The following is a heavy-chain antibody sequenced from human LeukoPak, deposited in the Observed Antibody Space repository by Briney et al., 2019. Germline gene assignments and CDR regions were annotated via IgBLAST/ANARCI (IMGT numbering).Heavy chain of an antibody. Sequence: PSETLSLTCAVYGGSFSGYYWSWIRQPPGKGLEWIGEINHSGSTNYNPSLKSRVTISVDTSKNQFSLKLSSVTAADTAVYYCARERSIAGWFDPWGQGTLVTVSS. CDR2: INHSGST. CDR3: ARERSIAGWFDP. J-gene: IGHJ5*02. V-gene: IGHV4-34*01. D-gene: IGHD6-6*01. CDR1: GGSFSGYY.